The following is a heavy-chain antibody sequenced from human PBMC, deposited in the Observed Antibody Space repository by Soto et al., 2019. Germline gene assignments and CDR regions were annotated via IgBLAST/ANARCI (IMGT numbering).Heavy chain of an antibody. CDR3: AREQALDY. V-gene: IGHV3-53*02. CDR2: IYSGGRT. J-gene: IGHJ4*02. CDR1: GFTVSSND. Sequence: EVQLVETGGGLIQPGGSLRLSCAASGFTVSSNDMSWVRQAPGKGLEWVSIIYSGGRTHYADSVKGRFTISRHNSKNTLYLQMNSLRAEDTAVYYCAREQALDYWGQGTLVTVSS.